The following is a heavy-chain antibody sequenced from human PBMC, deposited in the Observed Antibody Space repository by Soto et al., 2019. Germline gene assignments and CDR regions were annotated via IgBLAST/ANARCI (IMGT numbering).Heavy chain of an antibody. CDR3: ARPTRFPGD. V-gene: IGHV3-11*05. D-gene: IGHD3-16*01. J-gene: IGHJ4*02. CDR2: ISGSGSDP. Sequence: QVQLVESGGNLVQPGGSLRLSCVASGFGFKDYYMTWFRQAPGKGLEFVSYISGSGSDPTYADSVKGRFTISRDNAKNSLYLQMNNLRAEDTAVYYCARPTRFPGDWGQGTLVTVSS. CDR1: GFGFKDYY.